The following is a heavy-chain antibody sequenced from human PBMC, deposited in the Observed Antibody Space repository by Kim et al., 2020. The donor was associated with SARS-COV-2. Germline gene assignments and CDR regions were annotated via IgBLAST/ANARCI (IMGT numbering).Heavy chain of an antibody. J-gene: IGHJ3*02. D-gene: IGHD1-26*01. CDR1: EFNFNTFW. CDR2: ISPDGTNT. V-gene: IGHV3-74*01. CDR3: TRDPHYCAFDI. Sequence: GGSLRLSCAASEFNFNTFWMDWVRQAPGKGLMWVSSISPDGTNTYYADSLKGRFTISRDIAKNTLYLQMNSLRAEDTAVYYCTRDPHYCAFDIWGQGAMVTVSS.